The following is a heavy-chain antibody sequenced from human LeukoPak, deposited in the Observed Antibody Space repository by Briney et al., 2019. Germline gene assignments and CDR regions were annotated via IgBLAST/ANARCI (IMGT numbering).Heavy chain of an antibody. CDR1: GCTFTGYY. V-gene: IGHV1-2*02. J-gene: IGHJ5*02. Sequence: ASVKVSCKASGCTFTGYYMHWVRQAPGQGLEWMGWINPNSGGTNYAQKFQGRVTMTRDTSISTAYMELSRLRSDDTAVYYCARAGYSSSWYQSNWFDPWGQGTLVTVSS. D-gene: IGHD6-13*01. CDR2: INPNSGGT. CDR3: ARAGYSSSWYQSNWFDP.